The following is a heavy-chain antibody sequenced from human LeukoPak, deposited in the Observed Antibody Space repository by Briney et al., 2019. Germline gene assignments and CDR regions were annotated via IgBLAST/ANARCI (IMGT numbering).Heavy chain of an antibody. CDR3: ARGAYYYDSSGSNFGGY. J-gene: IGHJ4*02. D-gene: IGHD3-22*01. CDR2: INPNSGGT. CDR1: GYTFTGYY. V-gene: IGHV1-2*02. Sequence: ASVKVSCKASGYTFTGYYMHWVRQAPGQGLEWMVWINPNSGGTNYAQKFQGRVTMTRDTSISTAYMELSRLRPDDTAVYYCARGAYYYDSSGSNFGGYSGQGTLVTVSS.